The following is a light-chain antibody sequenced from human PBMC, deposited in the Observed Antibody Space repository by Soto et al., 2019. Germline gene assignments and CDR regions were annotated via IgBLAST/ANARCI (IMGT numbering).Light chain of an antibody. V-gene: IGLV2-8*01. J-gene: IGLJ3*02. CDR2: EVT. CDR3: SSYAGSKTL. CDR1: SSDVGNYNY. Sequence: QSALTQPPSASGSPGQSVTISCTGTSSDVGNYNYVSWYQQHPGKAPKLMIYEVTKRPSGVPDRFSGSKSGNTASLTVSGLQAEDEADYYCSSYAGSKTLFGGGIKLTVL.